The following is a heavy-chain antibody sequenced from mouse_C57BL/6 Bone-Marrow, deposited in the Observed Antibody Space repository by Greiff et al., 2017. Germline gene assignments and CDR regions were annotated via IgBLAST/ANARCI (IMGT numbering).Heavy chain of an antibody. CDR2: IDPSDSYT. Sequence: QVQLQQPGAELVRPGTSVKLSCKASGYTFTSYWMHWVKQRPGQGLEWIGVIDPSDSYTNYNQKFKGKATLTVDTSSSTAYMQLSSLTSEDSAVDYCARLRAFDDYGSSFDYWGQGTTLTVSS. D-gene: IGHD1-1*01. V-gene: IGHV1-59*01. CDR1: GYTFTSYW. J-gene: IGHJ2*01. CDR3: ARLRAFDDYGSSFDY.